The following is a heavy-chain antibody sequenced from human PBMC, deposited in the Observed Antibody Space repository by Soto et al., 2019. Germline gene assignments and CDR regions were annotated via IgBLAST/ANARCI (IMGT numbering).Heavy chain of an antibody. D-gene: IGHD2-8*02. CDR2: INHSGST. J-gene: IGHJ4*02. V-gene: IGHV4-34*01. Sequence: QVQLQQWGAGLLKPSETLSLTCAVYGGSFSGYYWTWIRQPPGTGLEWIGEINHSGSTNYNPSLKSRVNISVDTSKNQFSLKLTSVTAADTAVYYCARDKITGLFDYWGRGTLVTVSS. CDR3: ARDKITGLFDY. CDR1: GGSFSGYY.